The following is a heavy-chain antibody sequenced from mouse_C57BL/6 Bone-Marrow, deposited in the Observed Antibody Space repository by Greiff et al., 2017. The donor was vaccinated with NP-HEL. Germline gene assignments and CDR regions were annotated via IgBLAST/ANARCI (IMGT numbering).Heavy chain of an antibody. CDR3: ARDDGYSGHFDV. V-gene: IGHV1-69*01. J-gene: IGHJ1*03. D-gene: IGHD2-3*01. Sequence: VQLQQSGAELVMPGASVKLSCKASGYTFTSYWMHWVKQRPGQGLEWIGEIDPSDSYTNYNQKFKGKSTLTVDKSSSTAYMQLSSLTSEDSAVYYCARDDGYSGHFDVWGTGTTVTVSS. CDR1: GYTFTSYW. CDR2: IDPSDSYT.